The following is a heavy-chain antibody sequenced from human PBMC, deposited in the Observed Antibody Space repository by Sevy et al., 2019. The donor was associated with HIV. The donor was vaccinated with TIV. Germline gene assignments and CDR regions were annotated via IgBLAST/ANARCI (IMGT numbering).Heavy chain of an antibody. V-gene: IGHV3-30*04. J-gene: IGHJ4*02. CDR2: ISSDGRNI. D-gene: IGHD3-22*01. Sequence: GGSLILSCAASGFTFVSYAMHWVRQAPGKGLEWVAMISSDGRNINYADSVKGRFTISRDTSKNTLLLQMNSLRAEDTAVYYCAKASYRDYYDSGGYETEWGQGTLVTVSS. CDR1: GFTFVSYA. CDR3: AKASYRDYYDSGGYETE.